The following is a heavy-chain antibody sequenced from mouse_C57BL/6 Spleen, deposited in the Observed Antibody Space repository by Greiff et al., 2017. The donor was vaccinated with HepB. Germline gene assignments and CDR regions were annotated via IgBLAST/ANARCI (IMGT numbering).Heavy chain of an antibody. CDR3: ARPGGYYGGAMDY. J-gene: IGHJ4*01. V-gene: IGHV1-26*01. CDR2: INPNNGGT. Sequence: EVQLQQSGPELVKPGASVKISCKASGYTFTDYYMNWVKQSHGKSLEWIGDINPNNGGTSYNQKFKGKATLTVDKSSSTAYMELRSLTSEDSAVYYCARPGGYYGGAMDYWGQGTSVTVSS. D-gene: IGHD1-2*01. CDR1: GYTFTDYY.